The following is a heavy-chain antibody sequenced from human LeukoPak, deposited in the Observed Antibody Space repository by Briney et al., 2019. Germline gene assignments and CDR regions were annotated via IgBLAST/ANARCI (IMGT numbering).Heavy chain of an antibody. CDR3: ARGYGGNWEDAFDI. CDR2: ISAYNGNT. Sequence: ASVKVSCRASGYTFTSYCIIWVRQAPGQGLEWMGWISAYNGNTNYAQKLQGRVTMTTDTSTSTAYMELRSLRSDDTAVYYCARGYGGNWEDAFDIWGQGTMVTVSS. V-gene: IGHV1-18*01. D-gene: IGHD4-23*01. J-gene: IGHJ3*02. CDR1: GYTFTSYC.